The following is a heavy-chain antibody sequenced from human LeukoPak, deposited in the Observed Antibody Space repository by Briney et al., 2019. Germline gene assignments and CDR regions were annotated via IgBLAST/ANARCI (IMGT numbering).Heavy chain of an antibody. CDR3: ARALGDFSRRPSQSSYYYYMDV. Sequence: SVKVSCEASGGTFSSYAISWVRQAPGQGLEWMGGIIPIFGTANYAQKFQGRVTITTDESTSTAYMELSSLRSEDTAVYYCARALGDFSRRPSQSSYYYYMDVWGKGTTVTVSS. CDR1: GGTFSSYA. V-gene: IGHV1-69*05. J-gene: IGHJ6*03. CDR2: IIPIFGTA. D-gene: IGHD3-16*01.